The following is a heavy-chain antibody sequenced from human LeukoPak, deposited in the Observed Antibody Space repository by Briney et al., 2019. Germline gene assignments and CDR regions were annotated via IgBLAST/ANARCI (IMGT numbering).Heavy chain of an antibody. CDR2: IIPIFGTA. Sequence: GSSVKVSCKASGGTFISYAISWVRQAPGQGLEWMGGIIPIFGTANYAQKFQGRVTITTDESTSTAYMELSSLRSEDTAVYYCARVRGCSSTSCYRDHYYYYYMDVWGKGTTVTVSS. D-gene: IGHD2-2*02. CDR1: GGTFISYA. CDR3: ARVRGCSSTSCYRDHYYYYYMDV. J-gene: IGHJ6*03. V-gene: IGHV1-69*05.